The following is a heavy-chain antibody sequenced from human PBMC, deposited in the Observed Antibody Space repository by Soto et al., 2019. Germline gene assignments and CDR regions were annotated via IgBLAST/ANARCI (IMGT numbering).Heavy chain of an antibody. J-gene: IGHJ4*02. V-gene: IGHV1-3*01. Sequence: QVQLVQSGAEVKKPGASVKVSCKASGYTFTSYAMHWVRQAPGQRLEWMGWINAGNGNTKYSQKFQGRVTITRDTSASMAYMELSSLRSEDTAVDYCARGLGLYYFDYWGQGTLVTVSS. CDR1: GYTFTSYA. CDR3: ARGLGLYYFDY. CDR2: INAGNGNT. D-gene: IGHD1-26*01.